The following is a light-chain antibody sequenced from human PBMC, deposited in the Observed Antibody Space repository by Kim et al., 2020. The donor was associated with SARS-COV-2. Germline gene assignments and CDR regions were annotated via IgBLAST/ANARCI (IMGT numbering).Light chain of an antibody. CDR3: QQYNYWPPWT. J-gene: IGKJ1*01. V-gene: IGKV3-15*01. CDR1: QNIRTD. Sequence: PGERATLSCRASQNIRTDLAWYQQKSGQAPRLLIYDASSRATGVPARFTGSGSGTEFTLTINGLQSEDFAIYYCQQYNYWPPWTFGQGTKVDIK. CDR2: DAS.